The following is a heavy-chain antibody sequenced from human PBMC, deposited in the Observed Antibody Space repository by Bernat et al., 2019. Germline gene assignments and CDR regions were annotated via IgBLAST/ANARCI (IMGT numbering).Heavy chain of an antibody. D-gene: IGHD3-22*01. CDR2: IYYSGST. CDR3: ARHAYYYDSSGYYYFDY. V-gene: IGHV4-39*01. J-gene: IGHJ4*02. Sequence: QVQLQESGPGLVKPSETLSLTCTVSGGSISSSSYYWGWIRQPPGKGLEWIGSIYYSGSTYYNPSLKSRVTIPVDTSKNQFSLKLSSVTAADMAVYYCARHAYYYDSSGYYYFDYWGQGTLVTVSS. CDR1: GGSISSSSYY.